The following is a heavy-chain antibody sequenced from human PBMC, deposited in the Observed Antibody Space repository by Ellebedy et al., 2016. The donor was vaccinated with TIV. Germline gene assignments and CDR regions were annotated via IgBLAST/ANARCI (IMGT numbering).Heavy chain of an antibody. J-gene: IGHJ6*02. CDR1: GHSFSSYW. D-gene: IGHD5-18*01. Sequence: PGGSLRLSCSGSGHSFSSYWITWVRQMPGKGLEWMGRIDTSDSYTNYSPSFQGHVTISADKSVSTAYLQWSSLKASDTATYYCVHNARETAVGGVYHYGMDVWGQGTTVIVSS. CDR3: VHNARETAVGGVYHYGMDV. CDR2: IDTSDSYT. V-gene: IGHV5-10-1*01.